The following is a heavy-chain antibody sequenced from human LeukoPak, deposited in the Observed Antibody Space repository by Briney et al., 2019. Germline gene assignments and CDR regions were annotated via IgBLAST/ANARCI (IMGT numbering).Heavy chain of an antibody. Sequence: GGSLRLSCAASGFTFSSHSMNWVRQAPGKGVEWVSSISSSSSSSSYTYYADSVKGRFTISRDNAKNSLFLQMDSLRAEDTAVYYCAKPRTNDYGGNFDCWGQGTLVTVSS. J-gene: IGHJ4*02. CDR3: AKPRTNDYGGNFDC. D-gene: IGHD4-23*01. CDR2: ISSSSSSSSYT. CDR1: GFTFSSHS. V-gene: IGHV3-21*06.